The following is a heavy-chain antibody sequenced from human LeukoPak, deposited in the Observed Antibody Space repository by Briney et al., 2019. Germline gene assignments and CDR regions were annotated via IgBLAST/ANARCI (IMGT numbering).Heavy chain of an antibody. V-gene: IGHV4-59*08. CDR1: GGSIGSYY. J-gene: IGHJ4*02. Sequence: PSETLSLTCNVSGGSIGSYYYSWIRQPPGKGLEWIGYISNTGSTNSSPSLKSRVTMSVDTSKNQFSLRLSSVTAADTAVYYCARVRYGSGSYYFDNWGQGTLVTVSS. CDR2: ISNTGST. D-gene: IGHD3-10*01. CDR3: ARVRYGSGSYYFDN.